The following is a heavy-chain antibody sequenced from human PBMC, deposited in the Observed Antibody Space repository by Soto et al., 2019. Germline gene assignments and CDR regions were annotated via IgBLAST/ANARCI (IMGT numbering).Heavy chain of an antibody. Sequence: ASVKVSCKASGYTFTGYYMHWVRQAPGQWLEWMGWINPNSGGTNYAQKFQGRFTISRDNSKNTLYLQMNSLRAEDTAVYYCASCSGGSCYSGWFDPWGQGTLVTVSS. CDR1: GYTFTGYY. D-gene: IGHD2-15*01. CDR3: ASCSGGSCYSGWFDP. J-gene: IGHJ5*02. CDR2: INPNSGGT. V-gene: IGHV1-2*02.